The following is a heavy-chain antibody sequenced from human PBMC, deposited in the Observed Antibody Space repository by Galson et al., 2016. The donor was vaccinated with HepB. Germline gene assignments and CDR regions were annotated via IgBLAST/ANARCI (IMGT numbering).Heavy chain of an antibody. CDR3: ARVGHNYDHYYYFMDV. J-gene: IGHJ6*03. CDR1: GYTFTSYY. V-gene: IGHV1-46*01. CDR2: INPSGGST. Sequence: SVKVSCKASGYTFTSYYMYWVRQAPGQGPEWMGMINPSGGSTKYAQKFQDRVTMTWDTSTTTVYMELSSLRSEDTAVYYCARVGHNYDHYYYFMDVWGKGTTVTVSS. D-gene: IGHD3-22*01.